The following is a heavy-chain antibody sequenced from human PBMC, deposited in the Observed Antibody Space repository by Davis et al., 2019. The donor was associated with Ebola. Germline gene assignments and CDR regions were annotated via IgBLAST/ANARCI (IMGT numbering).Heavy chain of an antibody. CDR2: IYYSGST. Sequence: SETLSLTCTVSGGSISSYYWSWIRQPPGKGLEWIGYIYYSGSTNYNPSLKSRVTISVDTSKNQFSLKLSSVTAADTAVYYCARHSGSYLTYYFDYWGQGTLVTLSS. CDR1: GGSISSYY. J-gene: IGHJ4*02. CDR3: ARHSGSYLTYYFDY. D-gene: IGHD1-26*01. V-gene: IGHV4-59*08.